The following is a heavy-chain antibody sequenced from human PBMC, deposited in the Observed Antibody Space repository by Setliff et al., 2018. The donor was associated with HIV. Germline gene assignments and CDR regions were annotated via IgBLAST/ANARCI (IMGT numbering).Heavy chain of an antibody. CDR2: IYNTGRT. CDR3: VRVSSSGYYGEGAFDI. CDR1: GDSITRGSY. V-gene: IGHV4-38-2*02. Sequence: SETLSLTCSVSGDSITRGSYWGWVRQPPGKGLEWLGHIYNTGRTYDNPTLKSRVTISVDTSKNQFSLELTSVTTADTAVFYCVRVSSSGYYGEGAFDIWGQGTVVTVSS. D-gene: IGHD3-22*01. J-gene: IGHJ3*02.